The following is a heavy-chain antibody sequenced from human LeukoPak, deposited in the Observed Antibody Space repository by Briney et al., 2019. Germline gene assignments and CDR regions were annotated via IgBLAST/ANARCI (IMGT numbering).Heavy chain of an antibody. D-gene: IGHD3-10*01. CDR1: GYSLSSGYY. J-gene: IGHJ2*01. V-gene: IGHV4-38-2*01. CDR2: IYHSGST. Sequence: SETLALTCAVSGYSLSSGYYWGWIRPPPGKGLEWIGSIYHSGSTYYNPSLKSRVTISVDTSKNQFSLKLSSVTAADTAVYYCVGSFRWYFDLWGRGTLVTVSS. CDR3: VGSFRWYFDL.